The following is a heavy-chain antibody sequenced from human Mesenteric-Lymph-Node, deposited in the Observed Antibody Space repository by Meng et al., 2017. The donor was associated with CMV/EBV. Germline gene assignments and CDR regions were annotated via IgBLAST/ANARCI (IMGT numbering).Heavy chain of an antibody. V-gene: IGHV4-61*08. CDR2: IYYSGST. D-gene: IGHD2-2*01. J-gene: IGHJ3*02. CDR1: GVSLSTSGMR. Sequence: SGPTLVKPTQTLTLTCTFPGVSLSTSGMRINWIRQPPGKGLEWIGYIYYSGSTNYNPSLKSRVTISVDTSKNQFSLKLSSVTAADTAVYYCARAECSSTSCYPTMGAFDIWGQGTMVTVSS. CDR3: ARAECSSTSCYPTMGAFDI.